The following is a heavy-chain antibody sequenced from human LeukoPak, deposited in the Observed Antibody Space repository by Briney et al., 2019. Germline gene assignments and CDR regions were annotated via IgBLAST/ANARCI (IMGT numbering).Heavy chain of an antibody. CDR1: GGSFSGYY. J-gene: IGHJ4*02. CDR2: INHSGST. D-gene: IGHD6-13*01. CDR3: ARSLSGRHHEQQLVGGIDY. Sequence: PSETLSLTCAVYGGSFSGYYWSWIRQPPGKGLEWIGEINHSGSTNYNPSLKSRVTISLDTSKNQFSLKLSSVTAADTAVYYCARSLSGRHHEQQLVGGIDYWGQGTLVTVSS. V-gene: IGHV4-34*01.